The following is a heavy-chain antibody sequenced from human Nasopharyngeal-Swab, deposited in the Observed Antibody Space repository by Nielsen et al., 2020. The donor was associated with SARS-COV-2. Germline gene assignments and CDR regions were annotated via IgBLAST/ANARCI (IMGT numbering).Heavy chain of an antibody. Sequence: GGSLRLSCAASGFTFSDYYMSWIRQAPGKGLEWVSYISSSSSYTNYADSVKGRFTISRDNAKNSLYLQMNSLRAEDTAVYYCARVPYDILHFRGGMDVWGQGTTVTVSS. J-gene: IGHJ6*02. CDR3: ARVPYDILHFRGGMDV. V-gene: IGHV3-11*05. D-gene: IGHD3-9*01. CDR1: GFTFSDYY. CDR2: ISSSSSYT.